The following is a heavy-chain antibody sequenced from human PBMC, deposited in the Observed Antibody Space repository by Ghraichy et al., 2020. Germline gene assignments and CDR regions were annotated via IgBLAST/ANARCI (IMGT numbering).Heavy chain of an antibody. CDR1: GGSISSYY. Sequence: SETLSLTCTVSGGSISSYYWSWIRQPPGKGLEWIGYIYYSGSTNYNPSLKSRVTISVDTSKNQFSLKLSSVTAADTAVYYCASGRRRQWLVTNWFDPWGQGTLVTVSS. V-gene: IGHV4-59*01. D-gene: IGHD6-19*01. J-gene: IGHJ5*02. CDR3: ASGRRRQWLVTNWFDP. CDR2: IYYSGST.